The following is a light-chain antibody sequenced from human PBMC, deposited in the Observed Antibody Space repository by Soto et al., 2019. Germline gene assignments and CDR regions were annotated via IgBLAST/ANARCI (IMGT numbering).Light chain of an antibody. V-gene: IGKV3-20*01. CDR2: GIS. CDR1: QSVSSNN. J-gene: IGKJ1*01. CDR3: QHYGDSSWT. Sequence: EIVLTQSPGTLSLSPGERATLSCRASQSVSSNNLGWYQQKRGQAPRLLIYGISNRATDVPDRFSGSGSGTEFTLSISGLEPEDFATYYCQHYGDSSWTFGQGTTVEVK.